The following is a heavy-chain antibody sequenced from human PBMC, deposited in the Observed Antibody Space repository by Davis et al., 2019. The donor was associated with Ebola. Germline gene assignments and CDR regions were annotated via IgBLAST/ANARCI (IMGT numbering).Heavy chain of an antibody. CDR3: ASGDGRGYSYDMDV. D-gene: IGHD3/OR15-3a*01. V-gene: IGHV3-7*03. J-gene: IGHJ6*02. CDR1: GFIFSHYW. Sequence: GGSLRLSCAASGFIFSHYWMSWVRQAPGKGPEWVAIIKHDGGEKYYVDSVKGRFTISRDNAKNSLFLQMNSLRAEDTALYYCASGDGRGYSYDMDVWGQGTTVTVSS. CDR2: IKHDGGEK.